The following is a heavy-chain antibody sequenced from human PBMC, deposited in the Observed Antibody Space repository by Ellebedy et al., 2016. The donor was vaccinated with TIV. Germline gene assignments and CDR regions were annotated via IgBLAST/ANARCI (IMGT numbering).Heavy chain of an antibody. J-gene: IGHJ5*02. CDR2: MEPNSGNT. V-gene: IGHV1-8*01. D-gene: IGHD3-22*01. CDR1: GYTFTSYD. Sequence: AASVKVSCKASGYTFTSYDINWVRQATGQGLEWMGWMEPNSGNTGYVQKFQGRFTMTRETSISTAYMELSSLRSEDTAVYYCARLRSGDYLFDPWGQGTLVTVSS. CDR3: ARLRSGDYLFDP.